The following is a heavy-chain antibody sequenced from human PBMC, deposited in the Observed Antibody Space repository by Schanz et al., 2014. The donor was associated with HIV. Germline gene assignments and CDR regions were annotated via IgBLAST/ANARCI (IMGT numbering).Heavy chain of an antibody. CDR3: AKDGSLDYDNSGYYAT. CDR2: MTTNDRI. CDR1: GFTYRDYW. J-gene: IGHJ4*02. D-gene: IGHD3-22*01. V-gene: IGHV3-23*04. Sequence: EVQLVESGGGLVQPGGSLRLSCATSGFTYRDYWMTWVRQAPGKGLEWVSVMTTNDRIYYAESVKGRFTISRDTSTNTLYLQMSGLRAEDTAVYYCAKDGSLDYDNSGYYATWGQGTLVTVSS.